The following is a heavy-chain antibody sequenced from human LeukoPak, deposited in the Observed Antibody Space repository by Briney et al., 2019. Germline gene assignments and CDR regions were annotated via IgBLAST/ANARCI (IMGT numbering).Heavy chain of an antibody. J-gene: IGHJ4*02. CDR1: GITFSNYN. V-gene: IGHV3-21*01. Sequence: GGSLRLSCAAPGITFSNYNMNWVRQAPGKGLEWISSITSSSSYTFYADSVKGRFTISRDNAKNSLYLQMNSLRAEDTAVYYCAGHRRFLEWSLDYWGQGTLVTVSS. CDR2: ITSSSSYT. D-gene: IGHD3-3*01. CDR3: AGHRRFLEWSLDY.